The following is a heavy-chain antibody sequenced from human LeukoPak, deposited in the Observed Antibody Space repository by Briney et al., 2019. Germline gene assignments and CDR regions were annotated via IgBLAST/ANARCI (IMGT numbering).Heavy chain of an antibody. CDR2: INPNSGGT. CDR3: AKDYSSGY. Sequence: ASVKVSCKASGYTFTGYYMHWVRQAPGQGLEWMGWINPNSGGTNYAQKFQGRVTMTRAPSISTAYMELSRLRADDPTVYSCAKDYSSGYWGQGTLVTVSS. V-gene: IGHV1-2*02. D-gene: IGHD6-19*01. J-gene: IGHJ4*02. CDR1: GYTFTGYY.